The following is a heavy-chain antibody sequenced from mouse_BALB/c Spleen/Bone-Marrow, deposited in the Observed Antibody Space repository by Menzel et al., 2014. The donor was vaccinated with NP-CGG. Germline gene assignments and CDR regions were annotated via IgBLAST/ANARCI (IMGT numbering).Heavy chain of an antibody. Sequence: QVQLKQSGAELARPGASVKMSCKASGYTFTSYTMHWVKQRPGQGLEWIGFINPSSNYTNYNQKFKDKATLTADKSSSTAYMQLSSLTSEDSAVYYCARVLRWSLDYWGQGTTRTVSS. D-gene: IGHD6-2*01. V-gene: IGHV1-4*01. J-gene: IGHJ2*01. CDR1: GYTFTSYT. CDR2: INPSSNYT. CDR3: ARVLRWSLDY.